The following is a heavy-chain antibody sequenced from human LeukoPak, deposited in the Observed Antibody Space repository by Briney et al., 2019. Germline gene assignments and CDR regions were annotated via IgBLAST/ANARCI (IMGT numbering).Heavy chain of an antibody. CDR1: GFTFSSYA. CDR2: ISGSGGST. CDR3: AKDPAVASYYFDS. D-gene: IGHD6-19*01. Sequence: GGSLRLSCAASGFTFSSYAMSWVRQAPGKGLEWVSGISGSGGSTYYADSVKDRFTISRDNSKNTLYLQMNRLRAEDTAVYYCAKDPAVASYYFDSWGQGTLVTVFS. V-gene: IGHV3-23*01. J-gene: IGHJ4*02.